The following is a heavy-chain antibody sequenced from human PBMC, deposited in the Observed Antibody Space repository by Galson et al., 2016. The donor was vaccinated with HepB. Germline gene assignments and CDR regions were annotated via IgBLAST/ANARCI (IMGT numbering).Heavy chain of an antibody. V-gene: IGHV3-30*18. CDR3: AKDGYRGSYRDYYGMGG. CDR2: VSYDGGNK. CDR1: GFYFSTYG. Sequence: SLRLSCAASGFYFSTYGMHWVRPAPGKGLEWVAAVSYDGGNKKDADSVKGRFTIYRETSKNTLYLQMNSLTAEDTAVYFCAKDGYRGSYRDYYGMGGWGQGTTVTVSS. D-gene: IGHD1-26*01. J-gene: IGHJ6*02.